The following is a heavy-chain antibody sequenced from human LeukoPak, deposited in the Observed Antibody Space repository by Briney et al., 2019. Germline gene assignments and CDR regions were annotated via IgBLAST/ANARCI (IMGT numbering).Heavy chain of an antibody. CDR1: GFISSSYW. Sequence: SGGSLRLSCAASGFISSSYWMSWVRQAPGKGLEWVANIKQDGSEKYYVDSVKGRFTISRDNAKNSLFLQMNSLRAEDTAVYYCARHVRFEGVDYWGQGTLVTVSS. CDR3: ARHVRFEGVDY. CDR2: IKQDGSEK. V-gene: IGHV3-7*01. D-gene: IGHD3-16*01. J-gene: IGHJ4*02.